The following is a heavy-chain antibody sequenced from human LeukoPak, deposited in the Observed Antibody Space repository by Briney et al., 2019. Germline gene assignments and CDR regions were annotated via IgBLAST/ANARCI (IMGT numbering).Heavy chain of an antibody. CDR3: ARGGKQQLLPFDY. V-gene: IGHV4-34*01. CDR2: INQSGST. CDR1: GGSISSYY. D-gene: IGHD6-13*01. J-gene: IGHJ4*02. Sequence: SETLSLTCTVSGGSISSYYWSWIRQPPGKGLECIGEINQSGSTNYKPSLKSRVTISVDTSKNQFSLKLSSVTAADTAVYYCARGGKQQLLPFDYWGQGTLVTVSS.